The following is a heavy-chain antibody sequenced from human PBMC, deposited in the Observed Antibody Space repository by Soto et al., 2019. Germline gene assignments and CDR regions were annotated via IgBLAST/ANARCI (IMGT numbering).Heavy chain of an antibody. J-gene: IGHJ4*02. CDR2: ISSSSNTI. CDR3: ARGGYRNFDY. V-gene: IGHV3-48*01. D-gene: IGHD5-18*01. CDR1: GFTFSNYS. Sequence: EVQLVESGGGLVQPGGSLRLSCAASGFTFSNYSMNWVRQAPGKGLEWISYISSSSNTIYYADSMKGRFTISRDNARNSLYLQMNGLRAEDTAVYYCARGGYRNFDYWGQGTLVTVSS.